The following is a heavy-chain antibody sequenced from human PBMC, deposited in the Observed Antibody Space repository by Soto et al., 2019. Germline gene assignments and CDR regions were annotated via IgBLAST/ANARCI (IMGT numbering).Heavy chain of an antibody. CDR2: INPFDGSR. CDR3: SRVDPGEPSPFAQ. D-gene: IGHD3-16*01. CDR1: GYIFTSYY. V-gene: IGHV1-46*03. Sequence: ASVKVSCKASGYIFTSYYIHWVRQAPGQGLEWMGWINPFDGSRMFAQSFQGRVTMTRDTSTSTVYMEVSSLRSEDTAVYYCSRVDPGEPSPFAQWGQETLVTVS. J-gene: IGHJ4*02.